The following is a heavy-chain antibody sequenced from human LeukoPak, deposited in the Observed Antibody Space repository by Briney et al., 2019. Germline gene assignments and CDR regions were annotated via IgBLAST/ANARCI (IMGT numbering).Heavy chain of an antibody. CDR2: ISGSGGST. CDR1: GFTFSSYG. CDR3: AKDRVRYFDWLTF. V-gene: IGHV3-23*01. Sequence: GGTLRLSCAASGFTFSSYGMSWVRQAPGKGLEWVSAISGSGGSTYYADSVKGRFTISRDNSKNTLYLQTNSLRAEDTAVYYCAKDRVRYFDWLTFWGQGTLVTVSS. J-gene: IGHJ4*02. D-gene: IGHD3-9*01.